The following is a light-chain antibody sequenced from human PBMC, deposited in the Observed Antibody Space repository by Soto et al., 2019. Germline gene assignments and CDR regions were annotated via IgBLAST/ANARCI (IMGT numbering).Light chain of an antibody. CDR1: QSVSSH. CDR2: DAS. CDR3: QQYNNWPPLT. Sequence: EIVMTQSPATLSVSPWEGATVSFRASQSVSSHLAWYQHKPGQAPRLLFYDASTRATGIPARFSGSGSGTEFTLTISSLQSEDFAVYYCQQYNNWPPLTFGGGTKVDIK. J-gene: IGKJ4*01. V-gene: IGKV3-15*01.